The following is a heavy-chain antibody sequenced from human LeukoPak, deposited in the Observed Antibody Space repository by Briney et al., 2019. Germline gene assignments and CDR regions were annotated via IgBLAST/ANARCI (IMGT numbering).Heavy chain of an antibody. V-gene: IGHV6-1*01. J-gene: IGHJ6*02. CDR1: GDSVSSNSAT. CDR2: TYYRSKWYN. CDR3: ARRKAATFGMDV. Sequence: SQTLSLTCAISGDSVSSNSATWNWIRQSPSRGLEWLGRTYYRSKWYNDYAVSIKSRITINPDTSKNQFSLQLNSVTPEDTAVYYCARRKAATFGMDVWGQGTTVTVSS. D-gene: IGHD6-13*01.